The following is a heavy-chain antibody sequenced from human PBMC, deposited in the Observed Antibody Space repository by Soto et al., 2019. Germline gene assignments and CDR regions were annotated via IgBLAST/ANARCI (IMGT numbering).Heavy chain of an antibody. CDR3: ARTPRDSGVDHTYYFAY. V-gene: IGHV1-69*06. CDR2: IIPIFGTA. CDR1: GGTFSSYA. Sequence: SVKVSCKASGGTFSSYAISWVRQAPGQGLEWMGGIIPIFGTANYAQKFQGRVTITADKSTSTAYMELSSLRSEDTAVYYCARTPRDSGVDHTYYFAYWGQGTLVTVSS. J-gene: IGHJ4*02. D-gene: IGHD3-3*01.